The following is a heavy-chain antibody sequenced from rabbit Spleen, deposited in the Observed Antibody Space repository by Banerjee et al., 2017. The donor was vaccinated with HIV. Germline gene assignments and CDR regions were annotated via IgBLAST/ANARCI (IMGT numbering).Heavy chain of an antibody. CDR1: GFSFSRNYV. CDR2: TNVGDGGI. Sequence: QEQLEESGGGLVKPGASLTLTCTASGFSFSRNYVMCWVRQAPGKGLEWIACTNVGDGGIAYASWVSGRFTISRSTSLNTVDLKMTSLTGADTATYFCSRGARSYGWAYENGLWGPGTLVTVS. D-gene: IGHD6-1*01. J-gene: IGHJ6*01. CDR3: SRGARSYGWAYENGL. V-gene: IGHV1S43*01.